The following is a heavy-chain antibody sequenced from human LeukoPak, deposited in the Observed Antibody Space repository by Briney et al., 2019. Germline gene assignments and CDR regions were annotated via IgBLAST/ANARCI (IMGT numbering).Heavy chain of an antibody. J-gene: IGHJ3*02. CDR3: TTDRNHDYVWGSYRQRDAFDI. CDR2: IRYDGSNK. D-gene: IGHD3-16*02. CDR1: GFTFSSYG. V-gene: IGHV3-30*02. Sequence: GGSLRLSCAASGFTFSSYGMHWVRQAPGKGLEWVAFIRYDGSNKYYADSVKGRFTISRDNSKNTLYLQMNSLKTEDTAVYYCTTDRNHDYVWGSYRQRDAFDIWGQGTMVTVSS.